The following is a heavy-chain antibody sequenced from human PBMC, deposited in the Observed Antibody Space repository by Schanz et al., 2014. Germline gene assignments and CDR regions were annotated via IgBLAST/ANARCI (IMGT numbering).Heavy chain of an antibody. CDR1: GGSFGDSY. J-gene: IGHJ3*02. Sequence: QVQLQQWGAGLLKPSETLSLTCAVYGGSFGDSYWGWIRQPPGKGLEWIGSVYYSGGSYYNPSLKPRLPMSVDTSKNTVAQNLTSLTAADTAVFYCARRDNYLSAFDIWGQGTMVTVSS. D-gene: IGHD4-4*01. CDR2: VYYSGGS. CDR3: ARRDNYLSAFDI. V-gene: IGHV4-34*01.